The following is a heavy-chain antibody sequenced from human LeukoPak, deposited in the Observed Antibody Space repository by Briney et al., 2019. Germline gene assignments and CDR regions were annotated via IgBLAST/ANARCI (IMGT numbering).Heavy chain of an antibody. CDR3: ARHGLRYYDWLSPLDY. D-gene: IGHD3-9*01. Sequence: SETLSLTCTVPGGSISSYYWSSIRQPPRKGLEWIGYIYTSGSTNYNPSLKSRVTISVDSSKNQFSLKLSPVTAADTAVYYCARHGLRYYDWLSPLDYWGQGTLVTVSS. CDR2: IYTSGST. J-gene: IGHJ4*02. CDR1: GGSISSYY. V-gene: IGHV4-4*09.